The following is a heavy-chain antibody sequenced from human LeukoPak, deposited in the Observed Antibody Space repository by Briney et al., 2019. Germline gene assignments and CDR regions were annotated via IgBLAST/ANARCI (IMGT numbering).Heavy chain of an antibody. J-gene: IGHJ4*02. V-gene: IGHV3-23*01. Sequence: GGSLRLSCAASGFTFSSYALTWVRQAPGKGLEWVSAISGNGGSTNYADSVRDRFTISRDNSKNTVYLEMNRLSSEDTALYLCAKEDGSHSQIDYWGQGTLVTVS. CDR2: ISGNGGST. CDR1: GFTFSSYA. CDR3: AKEDGSHSQIDY. D-gene: IGHD4-23*01.